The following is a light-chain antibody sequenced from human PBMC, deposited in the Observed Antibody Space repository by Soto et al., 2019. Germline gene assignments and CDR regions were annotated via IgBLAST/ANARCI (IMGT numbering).Light chain of an antibody. Sequence: EIVLTQSPGTLSLSPGERATLSCRASQSINSNYLAWYQQKPGQAPRLLIYGASSRATGIPDRFSGSGSGTDFTLTISRLEPEDFAVYYCQQYGGSRAFGQWTKVEIK. CDR2: GAS. V-gene: IGKV3-20*01. J-gene: IGKJ1*01. CDR3: QQYGGSRA. CDR1: QSINSNY.